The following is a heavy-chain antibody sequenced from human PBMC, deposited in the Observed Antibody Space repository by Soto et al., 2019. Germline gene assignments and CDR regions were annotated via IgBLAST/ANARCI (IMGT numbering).Heavy chain of an antibody. Sequence: EVQLLQSGGGLVQPGGSLRLSCAASGFSFGSYDMSWVRQTPGKGLEWVSAISDNGGGTYHAESVQGRFTISRDNSKNTLTLQMDSLRVDDTAIYYCVRGGTKFSDWGQGTLVTVSS. CDR3: VRGGTKFSD. V-gene: IGHV3-23*01. D-gene: IGHD1-7*01. CDR2: ISDNGGGT. J-gene: IGHJ4*02. CDR1: GFSFGSYD.